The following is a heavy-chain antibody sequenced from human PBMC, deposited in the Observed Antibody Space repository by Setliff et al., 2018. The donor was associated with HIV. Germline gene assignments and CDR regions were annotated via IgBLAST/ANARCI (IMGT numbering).Heavy chain of an antibody. D-gene: IGHD2-15*01. CDR1: GGTFSSYA. Sequence: SVKVSCKASGGTFSSYAISWVRQAPGQGLEWMGGFIPILGIPYNAQRFQGRVTITADKSTSTAYMELRSLRSDDTAVYYCARERPYCSGGSCYGLNYFDCWGQGTLVTVS. CDR2: FIPILGIP. V-gene: IGHV1-69*10. CDR3: ARERPYCSGGSCYGLNYFDC. J-gene: IGHJ4*02.